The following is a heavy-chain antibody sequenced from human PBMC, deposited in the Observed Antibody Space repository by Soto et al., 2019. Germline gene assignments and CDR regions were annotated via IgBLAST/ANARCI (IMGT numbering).Heavy chain of an antibody. CDR1: GGSISSGDYY. Sequence: SLTCTVSGGSISSGDYYWSWIRQPPGKGLEWIGYIYYSGSTYYNPSLKSRVTISVDTSKNQFSLTLSSVTAADTAVYYCAREGSSSGYYTFDYWGQGTLLTVSS. V-gene: IGHV4-30-4*01. CDR3: AREGSSSGYYTFDY. J-gene: IGHJ4*02. D-gene: IGHD3-22*01. CDR2: IYYSGST.